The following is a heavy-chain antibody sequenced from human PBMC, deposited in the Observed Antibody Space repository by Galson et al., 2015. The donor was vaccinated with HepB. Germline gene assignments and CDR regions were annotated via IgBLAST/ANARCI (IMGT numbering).Heavy chain of an antibody. D-gene: IGHD3-22*01. CDR1: GDSVSSNTGA. J-gene: IGHJ6*03. V-gene: IGHV6-1*01. Sequence: CAISGDSVSSNTGAWHWIRQSPSRGLEWLGRTYYRSQWYLEYSGSVRSRITINPDTSKNQFSLQLNSVTPEDTAVYYCARDLTPSDSFYYGYYVGVWGEGTTVTVSS. CDR3: ARDLTPSDSFYYGYYVGV. CDR2: TYYRSQWYL.